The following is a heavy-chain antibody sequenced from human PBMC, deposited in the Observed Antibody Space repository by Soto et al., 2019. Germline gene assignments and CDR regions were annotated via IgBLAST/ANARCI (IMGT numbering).Heavy chain of an antibody. V-gene: IGHV4-34*01. D-gene: IGHD6-6*01. Sequence: KQSQTLSLTCAVYGGSFSGYYWSWIRQPPGKGLEWIGEINHSGSTNYNPSLKSRVTISVDTSKNQFSLKLSSVTAADTAVYYCARARRSSSPDYWGQGTLVTVSS. CDR2: INHSGST. CDR3: ARARRSSSPDY. J-gene: IGHJ4*02. CDR1: GGSFSGYY.